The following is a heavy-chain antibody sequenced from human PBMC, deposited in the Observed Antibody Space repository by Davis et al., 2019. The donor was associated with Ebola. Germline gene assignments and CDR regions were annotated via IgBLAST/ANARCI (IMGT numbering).Heavy chain of an antibody. D-gene: IGHD4-11*01. CDR3: TLTTDRMDV. CDR1: GFTFSSYG. J-gene: IGHJ6*02. V-gene: IGHV3-73*01. Sequence: GGSLRLSCAASGFTFSSYGMHWVRQASGKGLEWVGRIRSKANSYAKAYAASVRGRFTSSRDDSKNTAYLQMNSLKTEDTAVYYCTLTTDRMDVWGQGTTVTVSS. CDR2: IRSKANSYAK.